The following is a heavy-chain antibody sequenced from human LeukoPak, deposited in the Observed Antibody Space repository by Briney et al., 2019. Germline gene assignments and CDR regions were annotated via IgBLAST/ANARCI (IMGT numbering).Heavy chain of an antibody. CDR1: GFTFSSYS. V-gene: IGHV3-21*01. CDR2: ISSSSSYI. CDR3: ARGHSGDWAL. J-gene: IGHJ4*02. Sequence: GGSLRLSCAASGFTFSSYSMNWVRQAPGKGLEWVSSISSSSSYIYYADSVKGRFTISRDNAKNSLYLQMNSLRADDTAVYYCARGHSGDWALGGQGTLVTVSS. D-gene: IGHD2-21*02.